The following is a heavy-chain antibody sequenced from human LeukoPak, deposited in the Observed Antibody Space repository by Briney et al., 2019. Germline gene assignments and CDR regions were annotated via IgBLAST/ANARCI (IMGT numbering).Heavy chain of an antibody. D-gene: IGHD3-10*01. CDR1: GGSITNADYP. V-gene: IGHV4-30-2*01. J-gene: IGHJ4*02. Sequence: PSETLSLTCSVSGGSITNADYPWSWIRQPPGKGLEWVAYIYHNGNTYSNPSLKSRVTMSLGGSENEFSLELSSVTAADTAVYYCASQKGTLFDYWGRGTLVTVSS. CDR3: ASQKGTLFDY. CDR2: IYHNGNT.